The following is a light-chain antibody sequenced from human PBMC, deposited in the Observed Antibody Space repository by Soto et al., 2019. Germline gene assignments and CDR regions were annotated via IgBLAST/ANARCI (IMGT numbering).Light chain of an antibody. CDR1: SSDVGNYNR. V-gene: IGLV2-18*02. Sequence: QSVLTQPPSVSGSPGQSGTISCTGTSSDVGNYNRVSWYQQPPGTAPKLMIYDVSDRPSGVPHRFSGSKSGNTASLTISGLQAEDEADYYCSSYTSSDTDVFGTGNKVTVL. CDR3: SSYTSSDTDV. CDR2: DVS. J-gene: IGLJ1*01.